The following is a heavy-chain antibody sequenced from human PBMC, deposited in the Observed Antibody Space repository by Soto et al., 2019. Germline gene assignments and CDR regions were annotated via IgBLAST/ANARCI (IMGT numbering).Heavy chain of an antibody. D-gene: IGHD2-15*01. J-gene: IGHJ6*02. Sequence: SETLSLTCTVSGGSISSYYWSWIRQPPGKGLEWIGYIYYSGSTNYNPSLKSRVTISVDTSKNQFSLKLSSVTAADTAVYYCASTGYCSGGSCRTDPYYYYGMDVWGQGTTVTVSS. CDR3: ASTGYCSGGSCRTDPYYYYGMDV. CDR1: GGSISSYY. V-gene: IGHV4-59*01. CDR2: IYYSGST.